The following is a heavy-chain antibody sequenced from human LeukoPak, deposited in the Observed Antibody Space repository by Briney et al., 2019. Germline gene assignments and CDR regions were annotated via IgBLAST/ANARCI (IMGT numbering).Heavy chain of an antibody. CDR1: GYSISSGYY. CDR3: ARNAPRARRYYDSSGYYYY. CDR2: IYHSGST. D-gene: IGHD3-22*01. Sequence: SETLSLTCTVSGYSISSGYYWGWIRQPPGKGLEWIGSIYHSGSTYYNPSLKSRVTISVDTSKNQFSLKLSSVTAADTAVYYCARNAPRARRYYDSSGYYYYWGQGTLVTVSS. J-gene: IGHJ4*02. V-gene: IGHV4-38-2*02.